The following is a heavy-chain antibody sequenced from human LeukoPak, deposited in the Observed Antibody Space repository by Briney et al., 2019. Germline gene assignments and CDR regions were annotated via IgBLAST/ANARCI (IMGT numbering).Heavy chain of an antibody. Sequence: RASVKVSFKASGYTFTGYYIHWVRQAPGQGLEWMGWINPNSGGTNYAQKFRGRVTMTRDTSISTAYMELSRLRSDDTAVYYCARGYCSGGSCYDFDYWGQGTLVTVSS. CDR1: GYTFTGYY. D-gene: IGHD2-15*01. J-gene: IGHJ4*02. CDR3: ARGYCSGGSCYDFDY. CDR2: INPNSGGT. V-gene: IGHV1-2*02.